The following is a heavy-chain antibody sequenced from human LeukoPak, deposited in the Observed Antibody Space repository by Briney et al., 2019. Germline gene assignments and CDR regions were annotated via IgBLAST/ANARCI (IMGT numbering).Heavy chain of an antibody. CDR3: ARVGLLDY. D-gene: IGHD3-22*01. CDR2: ISSSGITI. V-gene: IGHV3-48*03. CDR1: GFTFSSYE. J-gene: IGHJ4*02. Sequence: GGSLRLSCAASGFTFSSYEVNWVRQAPGKGLEWVSYISSSGITIYYADSVKGRFTISRDNAKNSLYLQMNSLRAEDTAVYYCARVGLLDYWGQGTLVTVSS.